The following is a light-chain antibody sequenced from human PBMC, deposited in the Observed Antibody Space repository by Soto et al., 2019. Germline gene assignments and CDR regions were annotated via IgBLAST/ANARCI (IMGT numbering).Light chain of an antibody. CDR1: QSFSSSY. CDR3: QQYGSSPLFT. CDR2: GAS. Sequence: EIVLTQSPGTLSLSPGERATLSCRASQSFSSSYLAWYQQKPGQAPRLLIYGASSRASGIPDRFSGSGSGTDVTLTISRLEPEDFAVYYCQQYGSSPLFTFGPGTTVDIK. V-gene: IGKV3-20*01. J-gene: IGKJ3*01.